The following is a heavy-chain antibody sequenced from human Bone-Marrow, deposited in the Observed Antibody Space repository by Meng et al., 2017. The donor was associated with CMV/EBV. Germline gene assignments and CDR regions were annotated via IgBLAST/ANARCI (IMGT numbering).Heavy chain of an antibody. Sequence: GSLRLSCTVSGGSISSSSYYWSWIRQPPGKGLEWIGYIYYSGSTNYNPSLKSRVTISVDTSKNQFSLKLSSVTAADTAVYYCASGYSSSWYGGGYFQHWGQGTLVTVSS. D-gene: IGHD6-13*01. J-gene: IGHJ1*01. CDR1: GGSISSSSYY. CDR3: ASGYSSSWYGGGYFQH. CDR2: IYYSGST. V-gene: IGHV4-61*01.